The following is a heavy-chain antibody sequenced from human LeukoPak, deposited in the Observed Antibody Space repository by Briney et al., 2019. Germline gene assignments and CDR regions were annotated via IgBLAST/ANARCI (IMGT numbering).Heavy chain of an antibody. CDR2: INHSGST. CDR1: GGSFSGYY. J-gene: IGHJ4*02. D-gene: IGHD5-18*01. Sequence: SETLSLTCAVYGGSFSGYYWSWIRQPPGKGLEWIGEINHSGSTNYNPSLKSRVTISVDTSKNQFSLKLSSVTAADTAVYYCARSGYILHRAYSYGRVPEFDYWGQGTLVTVSS. V-gene: IGHV4-34*01. CDR3: ARSGYILHRAYSYGRVPEFDY.